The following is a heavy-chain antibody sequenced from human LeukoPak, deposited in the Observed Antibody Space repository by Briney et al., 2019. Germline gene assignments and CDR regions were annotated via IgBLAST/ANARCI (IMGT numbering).Heavy chain of an antibody. Sequence: SETLSLTCAVYGGSFSGYYWSWIRQPPGKGLEWIGEINHSGSTNYNPSLKSRVTISVDTSKNQFPLKLSSVTAADTAVYYCARSGLIVVVPAATAEGYNWFDPWGQGTLVTVSS. CDR1: GGSFSGYY. J-gene: IGHJ5*02. D-gene: IGHD2-2*01. CDR3: ARSGLIVVVPAATAEGYNWFDP. V-gene: IGHV4-34*01. CDR2: INHSGST.